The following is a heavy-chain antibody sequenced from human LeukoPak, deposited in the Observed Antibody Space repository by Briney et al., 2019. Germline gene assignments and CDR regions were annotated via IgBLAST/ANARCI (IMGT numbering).Heavy chain of an antibody. J-gene: IGHJ4*02. D-gene: IGHD5-24*01. V-gene: IGHV1-69*04. Sequence: ASVKVSCKASGGTFSSYALSWVRQAPGQGLEWMGTITPIVGIANYAQKFQGRVTITADKSTSTAYMELSSLRSEDTAVYYCARDGEMATIYFDYWGQGTLVTVSS. CDR2: ITPIVGIA. CDR3: ARDGEMATIYFDY. CDR1: GGTFSSYA.